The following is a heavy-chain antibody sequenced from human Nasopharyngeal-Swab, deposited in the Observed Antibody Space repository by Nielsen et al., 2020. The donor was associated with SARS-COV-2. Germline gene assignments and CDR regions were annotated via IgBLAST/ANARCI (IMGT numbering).Heavy chain of an antibody. CDR2: IWYDGSNK. J-gene: IGHJ4*02. D-gene: IGHD6-13*01. CDR3: AREGGWGYSSSWYSDY. V-gene: IGHV3-33*01. CDR1: GFTFSSYG. Sequence: GGSLRLSCAASGFTFSSYGMHWVRQAPGKGLEWVAVIWYDGSNKYYADSVKGRFTISRDNSKNTLYLQMNSLRAEDTAVYYCAREGGWGYSSSWYSDYWGQGTLVTVSS.